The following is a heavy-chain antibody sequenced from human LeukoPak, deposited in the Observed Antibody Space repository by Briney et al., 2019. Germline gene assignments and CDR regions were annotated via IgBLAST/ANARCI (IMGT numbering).Heavy chain of an antibody. CDR3: ARAGDYSSGWYGVFDY. Sequence: WVRQMPGRGLEWIGYIYYSGSTYYNPSLKSRVTISVDTSKNQFSLKLSSVTAADTAVYYCARAGDYSSGWYGVFDYWGQGTLVTVSS. V-gene: IGHV4-31*02. D-gene: IGHD6-19*01. CDR2: IYYSGST. J-gene: IGHJ4*02.